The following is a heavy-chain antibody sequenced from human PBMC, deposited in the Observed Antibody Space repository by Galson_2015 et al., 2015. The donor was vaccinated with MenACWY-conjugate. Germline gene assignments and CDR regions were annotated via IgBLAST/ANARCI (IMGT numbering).Heavy chain of an antibody. CDR1: GYTFTNYW. J-gene: IGHJ4*02. Sequence: QSGAEVKKPGDSLKISCQGSGYTFTNYWVAWVRQMPGKGLEWMGIINPGDSDVRYSTSFRGQVTISADKSIRTAYLQWSSLKGADIAMYYCARQRYCSSTSCYTVFDNCGPGTLVTVSS. D-gene: IGHD2-2*02. CDR3: ARQRYCSSTSCYTVFDN. V-gene: IGHV5-51*01. CDR2: INPGDSDV.